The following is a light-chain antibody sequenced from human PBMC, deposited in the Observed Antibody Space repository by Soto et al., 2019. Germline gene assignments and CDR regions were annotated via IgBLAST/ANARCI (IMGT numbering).Light chain of an antibody. CDR2: SAS. CDR3: QRYDSLRT. CDR1: QNLSTFY. Sequence: EIGLTPCRGTLTLSPAERGRLSGRASQNLSTFYLAWFQQKPGQAPRLLIYSASTRATAIPDRFTGSGSGTEFTLTITSLEPEDFAIYYCQRYDSLRTFGQGTKVDIK. V-gene: IGKV3-20*01. J-gene: IGKJ1*01.